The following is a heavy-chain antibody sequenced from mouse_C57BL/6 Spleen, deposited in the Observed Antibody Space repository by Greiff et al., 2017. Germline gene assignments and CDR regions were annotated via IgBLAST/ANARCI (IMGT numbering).Heavy chain of an antibody. Sequence: EVQLVESGGGLVQPGGSLSLSCAASGFTFTDYYLSWVRQPPGKALEWLGFIRNKANGYTTEYSASVKGRFTISRDNSQSILYLQMYALRAEDSATYYGARFPLCYGNYLYYFDYWGQGTTLTVSS. D-gene: IGHD2-1*01. V-gene: IGHV7-3*01. CDR2: IRNKANGYTT. J-gene: IGHJ2*01. CDR3: ARFPLCYGNYLYYFDY. CDR1: GFTFTDYY.